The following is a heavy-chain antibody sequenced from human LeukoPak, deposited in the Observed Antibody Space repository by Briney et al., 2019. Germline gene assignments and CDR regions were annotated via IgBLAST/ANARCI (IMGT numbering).Heavy chain of an antibody. J-gene: IGHJ6*02. CDR1: GGSVSSGSYY. V-gene: IGHV4-61*01. CDR2: IYYSGST. Sequence: SETLSLTCTVSGGSVSSGSYYWSWIRQPPGKGLEWIGYIYYSGSTKYNPSLKSRVTISVDTSKNQFSLKVSSVTAADTAVYYCARMGVGRYCSGGSCYRYYYYGMDVWGQGTTVTVSS. D-gene: IGHD2-15*01. CDR3: ARMGVGRYCSGGSCYRYYYYGMDV.